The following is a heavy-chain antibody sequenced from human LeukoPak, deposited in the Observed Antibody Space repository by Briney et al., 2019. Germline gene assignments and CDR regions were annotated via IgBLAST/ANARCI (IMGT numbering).Heavy chain of an antibody. Sequence: GGSLRLSCVASGFTFRSYAMSWVRQTPWMGLELVSAISRSDPGTYYADSFKGRFTISRDNSKNPLYLKMTNLRAEDRAIYFCAKAPLGSCTGARCYYLDAWGKGTTVSVSS. CDR2: ISRSDPGT. CDR1: GFTFRSYA. V-gene: IGHV3-23*01. J-gene: IGHJ6*03. CDR3: AKAPLGSCTGARCYYLDA. D-gene: IGHD2-8*02.